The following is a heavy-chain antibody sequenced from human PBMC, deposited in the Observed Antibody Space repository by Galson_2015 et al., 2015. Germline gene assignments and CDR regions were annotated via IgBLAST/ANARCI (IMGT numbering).Heavy chain of an antibody. Sequence: SLRLSCAASGFTFSSYSMNWVRQAPGKGLEWVSAISGSGGSTYYADSVKGRFTISRDNSKNTLYLQMNSLRAEDTAVYYCAKDRIAVAGERRLYFQHWGQGTLVTVSS. CDR3: AKDRIAVAGERRLYFQH. D-gene: IGHD6-19*01. CDR2: ISGSGGST. CDR1: GFTFSSYS. V-gene: IGHV3-23*01. J-gene: IGHJ1*01.